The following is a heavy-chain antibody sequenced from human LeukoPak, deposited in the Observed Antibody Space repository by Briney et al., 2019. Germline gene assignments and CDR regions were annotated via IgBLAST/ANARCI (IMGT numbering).Heavy chain of an antibody. D-gene: IGHD1-7*01. Sequence: SETLSLTCSVSGGSISSYYWTWIRQPAGKGLEWIGRIYPSGSTNYNPSLKSRVTMSVDTSKNQFSLRLSSVTAADTAVYYCARFRLEVRGFDYWGQGTLVTVSS. CDR1: GGSISSYY. CDR2: IYPSGST. J-gene: IGHJ4*02. CDR3: ARFRLEVRGFDY. V-gene: IGHV4-4*07.